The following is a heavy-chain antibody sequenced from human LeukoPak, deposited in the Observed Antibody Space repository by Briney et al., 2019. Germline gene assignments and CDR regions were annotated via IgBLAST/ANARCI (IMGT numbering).Heavy chain of an antibody. D-gene: IGHD3-10*01. J-gene: IGHJ6*02. CDR3: ARELPYYYGSGGDYYGMDV. CDR1: GYTFTGYY. Sequence: ASVKVSCKASGYTFTGYYMHWARQAPGQGLEWMGWINPNSGGTNYAQKFQGRVTMTRDTSISTAYMELSRLRSDDTAVYYCARELPYYYGSGGDYYGMDVWGQGTTVTVSS. CDR2: INPNSGGT. V-gene: IGHV1-2*02.